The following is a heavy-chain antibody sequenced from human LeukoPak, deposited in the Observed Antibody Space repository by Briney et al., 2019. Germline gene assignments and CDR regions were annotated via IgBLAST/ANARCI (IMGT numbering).Heavy chain of an antibody. D-gene: IGHD3-16*02. CDR1: GFTFSSYS. V-gene: IGHV3-23*01. Sequence: GGSLRLSCAASGFTFSSYSMNWVRQAPGKGLEWVSAISGSGGSTYYADSVKGRFTISRDNSKNTLYLQMDSLRAEDTAVYYCAKGAITFGGVIVGNWFDPWGQGTLVTVSS. CDR3: AKGAITFGGVIVGNWFDP. J-gene: IGHJ5*02. CDR2: ISGSGGST.